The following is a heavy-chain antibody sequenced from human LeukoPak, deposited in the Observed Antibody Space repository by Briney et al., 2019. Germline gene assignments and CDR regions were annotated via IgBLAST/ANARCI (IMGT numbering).Heavy chain of an antibody. J-gene: IGHJ4*02. CDR3: ARVGVRGVITSFDY. CDR1: GDSISSSNW. D-gene: IGHD3-10*01. Sequence: PSGTLSLACAVSGDSISSSNWWSWVRQSPGKGLEWIAEIHHSGSTNYNPSLKSRVTISVDTSKNQFSLQLSSVTAADTAVYYCARVGVRGVITSFDYWGQGALVTVFS. CDR2: IHHSGST. V-gene: IGHV4-4*02.